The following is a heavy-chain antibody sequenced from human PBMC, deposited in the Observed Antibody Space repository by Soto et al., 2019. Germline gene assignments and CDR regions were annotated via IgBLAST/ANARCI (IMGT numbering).Heavy chain of an antibody. CDR3: ARRKYSSSWYFDY. D-gene: IGHD6-13*01. CDR1: GGSISSSNYY. J-gene: IGHJ4*02. Sequence: SETLSLTCTVSGGSISSSNYYWGWIRQPPGKGLEWIGSIYYSGSTYYNPSLKSRVTISVDTSKNQFSLKLSSVTAADTAVYYCARRKYSSSWYFDYWGQGTLVTVSS. V-gene: IGHV4-39*01. CDR2: IYYSGST.